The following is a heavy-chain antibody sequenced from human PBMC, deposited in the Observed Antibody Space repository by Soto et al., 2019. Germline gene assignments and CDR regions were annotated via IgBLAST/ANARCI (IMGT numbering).Heavy chain of an antibody. V-gene: IGHV2-5*01. J-gene: IGHJ4*02. CDR2: IYWNDEE. CDR1: GFSLTTDGVG. D-gene: IGHD4-4*01. Sequence: QITLKESGPTLVKPTQALTLTCTFSGFSLTTDGVGLDWIRQPPGKALEGLGLIYWNDEERYRPSLQSRLTIAKDTSTTQVVLTMTHMDPVATASYCCAHRTTVTSGINWGQGTLVTVSS. CDR3: AHRTTVTSGIN.